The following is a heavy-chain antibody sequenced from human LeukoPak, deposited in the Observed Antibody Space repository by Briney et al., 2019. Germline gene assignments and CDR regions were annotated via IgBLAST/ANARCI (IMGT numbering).Heavy chain of an antibody. J-gene: IGHJ6*02. V-gene: IGHV1-69*06. Sequence: SVKVSCKASGGTFSSYAISWVRQAPGQGLEWMGGIIPIFGTANYAQKFQGRVTITADKSTSTAYMELSSLRSEDTAVYYCARDSGSSYGMDVWGQGTTVTVSS. D-gene: IGHD2-15*01. CDR2: IIPIFGTA. CDR3: ARDSGSSYGMDV. CDR1: GGTFSSYA.